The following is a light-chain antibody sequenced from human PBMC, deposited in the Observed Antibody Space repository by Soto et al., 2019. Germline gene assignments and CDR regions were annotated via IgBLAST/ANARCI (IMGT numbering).Light chain of an antibody. CDR2: AAS. Sequence: DIQMTQSPSSLSASVGDRVTITCRASQSISSYLNWYQQKPGKAPKLLIYAASSLQSGVPSRFSGSGSGTDFTLTISSLQPEDFANYYCQQSLSKLLNTLGQGTKVDIK. V-gene: IGKV1-39*01. J-gene: IGKJ2*01. CDR1: QSISSY. CDR3: QQSLSKLLNT.